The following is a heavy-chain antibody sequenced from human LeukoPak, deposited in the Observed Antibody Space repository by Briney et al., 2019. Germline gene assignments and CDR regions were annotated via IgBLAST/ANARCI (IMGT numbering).Heavy chain of an antibody. D-gene: IGHD2-2*01. J-gene: IGHJ4*02. CDR1: GGSISIYY. V-gene: IGHV4-59*08. CDR3: ASSDIVVVPAATYFDY. Sequence: PSETLSLTCTVSGGSISIYYWSWIRQPPGKGLEWIGYIYYSGSTNYNPSLKSRVTISVDTSKNQFSLKLSSVTAADTAVYYCASSDIVVVPAATYFDYWGQGTLVTVSS. CDR2: IYYSGST.